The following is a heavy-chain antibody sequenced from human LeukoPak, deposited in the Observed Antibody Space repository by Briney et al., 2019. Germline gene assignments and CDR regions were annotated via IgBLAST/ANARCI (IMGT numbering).Heavy chain of an antibody. J-gene: IGHJ4*02. V-gene: IGHV3-48*03. CDR3: ARVRYQLPYS. Sequence: GGSLRLSCAASGFTFSTYEMNWVRQAPGKGLEWLSYISSSGSTIYYADSVKGRFTISRDNAKNSLYLQMNSLRAEDTAVYYYARVRYQLPYSWGQGTLVTVSS. CDR2: ISSSGSTI. D-gene: IGHD2-2*01. CDR1: GFTFSTYE.